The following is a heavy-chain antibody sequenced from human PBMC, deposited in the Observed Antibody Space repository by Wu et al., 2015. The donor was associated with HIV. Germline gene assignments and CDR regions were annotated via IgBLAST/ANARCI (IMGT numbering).Heavy chain of an antibody. CDR1: GYSFTSNY. Sequence: QVQLVQSGGEVKKPGASVKVSCKASGYSFTSNYIHWVRQAPGQGLEWMGVINPGAVRISYAQKFQGRVTMTTDTVTSTVYMELRSLRSEDTAVYYCARDRHCSGGSCYRIAFDIWGQGTMVTVSP. CDR3: ARDRHCSGGSCYRIAFDI. V-gene: IGHV1-46*01. CDR2: INPGAVRI. J-gene: IGHJ3*02. D-gene: IGHD2-15*01.